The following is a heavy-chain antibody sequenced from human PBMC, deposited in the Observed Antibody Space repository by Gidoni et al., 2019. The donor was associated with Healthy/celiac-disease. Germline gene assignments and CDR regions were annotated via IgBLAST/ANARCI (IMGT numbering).Heavy chain of an antibody. CDR1: GYSFTSYW. J-gene: IGHJ6*02. CDR2: IYPGDSDT. Sequence: EVQLVQSGAEVKKPGESLKISCKGSGYSFTSYWIGWVRQMPGKGLEWMGIIYPGDSDTRYSPSFQGQVTISADKSISTAYLQWSSLKASDTAMYYCARWIGGYDSAYYYYGMDVWGQGTTVTVSS. V-gene: IGHV5-51*03. D-gene: IGHD5-12*01. CDR3: ARWIGGYDSAYYYYGMDV.